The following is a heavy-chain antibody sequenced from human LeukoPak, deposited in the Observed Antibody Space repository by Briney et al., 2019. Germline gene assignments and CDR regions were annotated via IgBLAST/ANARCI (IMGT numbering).Heavy chain of an antibody. D-gene: IGHD3-16*01. V-gene: IGHV3-30*02. J-gene: IGHJ5*01. CDR2: IRYDGNNK. CDR3: AKGYRNHLLILLDS. Sequence: GGSLRLSCAASGFTFSSSDMHWVRQAPGKGLEWVAFIRYDGNNKYYADSVKGRLTITRDNSKNTLYLQMNSLRAADTAVYYCAKGYRNHLLILLDSWGQGTLVTVSS. CDR1: GFTFSSSD.